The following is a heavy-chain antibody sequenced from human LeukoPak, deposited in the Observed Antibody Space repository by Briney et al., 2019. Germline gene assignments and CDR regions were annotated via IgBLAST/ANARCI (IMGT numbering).Heavy chain of an antibody. J-gene: IGHJ4*02. D-gene: IGHD1-20*01. Sequence: GGSLRLSCAASGFTFSSYGMHWVRQAPGKGLEWVGFIQSDGSDKYYADSVKGRFTFSRDNSKNTLYLQMSSLRTEDTAVYFCAKDSNWSFGSWGQGTLVTVSS. V-gene: IGHV3-30*02. CDR2: IQSDGSDK. CDR1: GFTFSSYG. CDR3: AKDSNWSFGS.